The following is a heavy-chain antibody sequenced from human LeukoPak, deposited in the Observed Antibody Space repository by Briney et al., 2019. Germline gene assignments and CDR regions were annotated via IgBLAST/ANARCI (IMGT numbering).Heavy chain of an antibody. J-gene: IGHJ4*02. D-gene: IGHD4-17*01. V-gene: IGHV1-24*01. CDR3: ARGGAGGDYVATIVD. CDR2: FDPEDGDT. CDR1: GYTLTELS. Sequence: GASVKVSCKVSGYTLTELSMHWARQAPGKGLEWMGGFDPEDGDTIYAQKFQGRVTMTEDTSTDTAYMELSRLRSDDTAVYYCARGGAGGDYVATIVDWGQGTLVTVSS.